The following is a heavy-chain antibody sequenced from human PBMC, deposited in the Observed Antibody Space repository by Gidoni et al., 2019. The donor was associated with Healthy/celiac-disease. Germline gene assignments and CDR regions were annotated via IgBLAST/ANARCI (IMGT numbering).Heavy chain of an antibody. V-gene: IGHV3-23*01. CDR1: GFTFSSYA. J-gene: IGHJ3*02. Sequence: EVQLLESGGGLVQPGGSLRLSCAASGFTFSSYAMSWVRQAPGKGLEWVSAISGSGGSTYYADSVKGRFTISRDNSKNTLYLQMNSLRAEDTAVYYCAKIYYDSSGYNDAFDIWGQGTMVTVSS. CDR3: AKIYYDSSGYNDAFDI. D-gene: IGHD3-22*01. CDR2: ISGSGGST.